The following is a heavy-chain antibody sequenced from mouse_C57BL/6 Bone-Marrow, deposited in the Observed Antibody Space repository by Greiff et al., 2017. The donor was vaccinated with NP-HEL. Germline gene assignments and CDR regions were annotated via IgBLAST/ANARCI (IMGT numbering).Heavy chain of an antibody. Sequence: EVMLVESGGGLVQPGGSMKLSCVASGFTFSNYWMNWVRQSPEKGLEWVAQIRLKSDNYATHYAESVKGRFTISRDDSKSSVYLQMNNLRAEDTGIYYCTGGGILFAYWGQGTLVTVSA. V-gene: IGHV6-3*01. CDR3: TGGGILFAY. CDR1: GFTFSNYW. J-gene: IGHJ3*01. CDR2: IRLKSDNYAT.